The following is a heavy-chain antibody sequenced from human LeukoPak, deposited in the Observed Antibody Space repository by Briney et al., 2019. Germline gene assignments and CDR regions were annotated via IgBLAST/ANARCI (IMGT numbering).Heavy chain of an antibody. Sequence: GGSLRLSCSASGFTFSSYSMNWVRQAPGKGLEWVSYISSSSSTIYYADSVKGRFTISRDNAKNSLYLQMNSLRAEDTAVYYCARDKRDGYNLDLFDYWGQGTLVTVSS. CDR1: GFTFSSYS. CDR2: ISSSSSTI. J-gene: IGHJ4*02. CDR3: ARDKRDGYNLDLFDY. D-gene: IGHD5-24*01. V-gene: IGHV3-48*04.